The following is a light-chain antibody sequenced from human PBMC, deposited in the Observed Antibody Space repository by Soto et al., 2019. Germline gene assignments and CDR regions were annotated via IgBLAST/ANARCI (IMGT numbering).Light chain of an antibody. CDR3: QQYYSTPLT. CDR2: GAS. CDR1: QNVNSN. Sequence: EIVMTQSPATLSVSPGERATLSCRASQNVNSNLAWYQQKPGQAPRLLVYGASTRATGIPASFSGSGSGTEFTLTISSLQAEDVAVYFCQQYYSTPLTFGGGTKVEIE. J-gene: IGKJ4*01. V-gene: IGKV3-15*01.